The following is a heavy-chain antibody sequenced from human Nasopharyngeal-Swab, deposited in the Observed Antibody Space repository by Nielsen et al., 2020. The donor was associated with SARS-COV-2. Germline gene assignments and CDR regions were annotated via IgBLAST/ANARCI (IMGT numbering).Heavy chain of an antibody. D-gene: IGHD3-3*01. CDR1: GFSLTTSGVG. J-gene: IGHJ6*03. CDR3: AHITRGLERDTIFGVPLASLSYYYMDV. V-gene: IGHV2-5*02. Sequence: SGPTLVKPTQTLTLTCSFSGFSLTTSGVGVAWIRQPPGKALEWLALIYCDDDQRYNPSLKTRLTITKDTSKDQVVLTLTNMGPVDSGTYYCAHITRGLERDTIFGVPLASLSYYYMDVWGKGTTVTVS. CDR2: IYCDDDQ.